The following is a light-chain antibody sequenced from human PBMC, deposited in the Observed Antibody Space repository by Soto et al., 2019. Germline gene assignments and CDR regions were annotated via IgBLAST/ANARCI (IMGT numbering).Light chain of an antibody. J-gene: IGKJ1*01. CDR2: GAS. CDR1: QSVSSI. V-gene: IGKV3-15*01. Sequence: EIVMTQSPATLSVSPGERATLSCRASQSVSSILAWYQQKPGQAPRLLIYGASTRATGIPARFSGSGSGTESTLTNSSLQSEVFAVYSCQQYNNWGMLGKGTRVEIK. CDR3: QQYNNWGM.